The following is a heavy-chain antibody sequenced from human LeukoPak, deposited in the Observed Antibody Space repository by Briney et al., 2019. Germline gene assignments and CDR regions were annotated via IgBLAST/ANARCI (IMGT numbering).Heavy chain of an antibody. CDR2: ITGSGGNT. D-gene: IGHD3-9*01. Sequence: GSLRLSCAASGFTFSNYAMSWVRQAPGKGLEWVSAITGSGGNTYYADSVKGRFTISRGNSKNTVFLQMNSLRAEDTAVYYCAKWGDYDVLTGYYVSDYWGQGTLVTVSS. CDR3: AKWGDYDVLTGYYVSDY. CDR1: GFTFSNYA. J-gene: IGHJ4*02. V-gene: IGHV3-23*01.